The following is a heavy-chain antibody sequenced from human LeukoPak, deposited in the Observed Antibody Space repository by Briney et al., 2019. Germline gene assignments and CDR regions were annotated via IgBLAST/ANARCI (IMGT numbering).Heavy chain of an antibody. D-gene: IGHD5-18*01. Sequence: SETLSLTCSVSGGSISSTYYWGWIRQPPGKGLEWIGSFYYSGTTYYNPSLKSRVTISVDTSKNQFSLKLSSVTAADTAVYSCARLRVRGYGYGPWEGPTWLDYWGQGILVTVSS. CDR3: ARLRVRGYGYGPWEGPTWLDY. CDR1: GGSISSTYY. CDR2: FYYSGTT. J-gene: IGHJ4*02. V-gene: IGHV4-39*07.